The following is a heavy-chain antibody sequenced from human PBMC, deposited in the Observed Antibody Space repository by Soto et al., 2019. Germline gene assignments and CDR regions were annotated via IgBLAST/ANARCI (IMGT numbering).Heavy chain of an antibody. CDR3: ARHGLQSSGPTYFDY. CDR1: GGSISSSSYY. J-gene: IGHJ4*02. D-gene: IGHD4-4*01. Sequence: SETLSLTCTVSGGSISSSSYYWGWIRQPPGKGLEWIGIIYYSGSTYYNPSLKSRVTISVDTSKNQFSLKLSSVTAADTAVYSCARHGLQSSGPTYFDYWGQGTLVTVSS. V-gene: IGHV4-39*01. CDR2: IYYSGST.